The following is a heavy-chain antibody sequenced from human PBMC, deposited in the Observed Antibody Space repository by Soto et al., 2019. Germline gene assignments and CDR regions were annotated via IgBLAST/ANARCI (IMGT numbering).Heavy chain of an antibody. Sequence: PGGSLRLSCAASGVTFSSYDMHWVRQATGKGLEWVSAIGTAGDTYYPGSVKGRFTISRENAKNSLYLQMNSLRAGDTAVYYCARGSYYDFWSGYPMSPADFDYWGQGTLVTVSS. CDR1: GVTFSSYD. V-gene: IGHV3-13*01. D-gene: IGHD3-3*01. CDR2: IGTAGDT. CDR3: ARGSYYDFWSGYPMSPADFDY. J-gene: IGHJ4*02.